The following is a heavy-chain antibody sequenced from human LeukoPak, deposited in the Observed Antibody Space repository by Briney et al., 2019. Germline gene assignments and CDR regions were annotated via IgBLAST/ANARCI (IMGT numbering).Heavy chain of an antibody. V-gene: IGHV4-4*07. CDR2: TDASEST. CDR1: GGSISSHY. CDR3: ARAGPDLGIAVASEYY. J-gene: IGHJ4*02. D-gene: IGHD6-19*01. Sequence: SETLSLTCTVSGGSISSHYWSWIRQPAGKGLEWIGRTDASESTKYNPSLKGRVSMSVETAKNQFSLKLSSVTAADTAVYYCARAGPDLGIAVASEYYWGQGTLVTVSS.